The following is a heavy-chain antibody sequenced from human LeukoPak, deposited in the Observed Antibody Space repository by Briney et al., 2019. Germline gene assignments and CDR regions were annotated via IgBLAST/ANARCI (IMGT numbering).Heavy chain of an antibody. CDR3: VRSRPGVSYGDLLFDY. CDR1: GFTVSSNY. D-gene: IGHD4-17*01. CDR2: IYSGGST. V-gene: IGHV3-66*02. Sequence: GGSLRLSCAASGFTVSSNYMSWVRQAPGKGLEWFSVIYSGGSTYYADSVKGRFTISRDNSKNTLYLQMNSLRAEDTAVYYCVRSRPGVSYGDLLFDYWGQGTLVTVSS. J-gene: IGHJ4*02.